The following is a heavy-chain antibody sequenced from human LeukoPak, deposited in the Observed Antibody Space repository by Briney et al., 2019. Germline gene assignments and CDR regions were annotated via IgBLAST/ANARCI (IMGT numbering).Heavy chain of an antibody. Sequence: SETLSLTCTVSGVSINGYYWSWIRRPPGKGLEWIGYIDDSGNTNYNPSLKSQVTISVDKSKNQFSLKLSFVTAADTAMYYCARSDYHNSGSHTVFDAFDIWGQGTRVTVSS. CDR3: ARSDYHNSGSHTVFDAFDI. J-gene: IGHJ3*02. CDR2: IDDSGNT. CDR1: GVSINGYY. V-gene: IGHV4-59*01. D-gene: IGHD3-10*01.